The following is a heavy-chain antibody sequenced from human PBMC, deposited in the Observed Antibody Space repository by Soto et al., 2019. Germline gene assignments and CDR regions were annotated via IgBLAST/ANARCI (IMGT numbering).Heavy chain of an antibody. CDR1: GFTFSSYA. V-gene: IGHV3-23*01. D-gene: IGHD6-13*01. CDR3: AKYSSCWYDAFDI. Sequence: EVQLLESGGGLVQPGGSLRLSCAASGFTFSSYAMSWVRQAPGKGLEWVSAISGSGGSTYYADSVKGRFTISRDNSKNTLYLQMDSLRAEDTAVYYCAKYSSCWYDAFDIWGQGTMVTVSS. J-gene: IGHJ3*02. CDR2: ISGSGGST.